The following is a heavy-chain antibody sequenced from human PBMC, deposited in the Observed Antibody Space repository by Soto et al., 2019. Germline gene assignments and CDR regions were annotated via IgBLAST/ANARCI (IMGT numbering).Heavy chain of an antibody. J-gene: IGHJ5*02. CDR1: GGSISSSSHY. V-gene: IGHV4-39*07. CDR3: ARMRFGTVPHWCDP. D-gene: IGHD1-1*01. CDR2: MYYSGKT. Sequence: PSETLSLTCTVSGGSISSSSHYWGWIRQPPGKGLEWIGSMYYSGKTYYNPSLKSRVTMALDTSKNQFSLNLSSVNTADTAVYYRARMRFGTVPHWCDPWGQGTLVTVSS.